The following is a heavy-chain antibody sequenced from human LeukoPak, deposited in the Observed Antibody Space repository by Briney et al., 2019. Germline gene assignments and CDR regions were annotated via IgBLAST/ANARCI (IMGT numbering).Heavy chain of an antibody. J-gene: IGHJ4*02. CDR1: GGSISSSSYY. CDR2: IYYSGNT. CDR3: ARVGSSWSFDY. V-gene: IGHV4-39*07. Sequence: SETLSLICTVSGGSISSSSYYWGWVRQPPGKGLEWIGSIYYSGNTYYNPSLKSRVNISVDTSKNQFSLKLNSVTAADTAVYYCARVGSSWSFDYWGQGTLVTVSS. D-gene: IGHD6-13*01.